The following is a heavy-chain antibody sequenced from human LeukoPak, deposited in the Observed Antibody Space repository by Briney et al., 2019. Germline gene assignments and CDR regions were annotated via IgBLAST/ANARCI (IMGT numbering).Heavy chain of an antibody. CDR2: IYYSGST. V-gene: IGHV4-59*12. D-gene: IGHD3-22*01. CDR3: ARGRYYDSSGYYYYGY. J-gene: IGHJ4*02. Sequence: SETLSLTCTVSGGSISGYYWSWIRQPPGKGLEWIGYIYYSGSTNYNPSLKSRVTISVDTSKNQFSLKLSSVTAADTAVYYCARGRYYDSSGYYYYGYWGQGTLVTVSS. CDR1: GGSISGYY.